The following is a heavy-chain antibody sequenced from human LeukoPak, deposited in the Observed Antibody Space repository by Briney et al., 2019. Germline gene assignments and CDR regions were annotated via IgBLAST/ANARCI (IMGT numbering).Heavy chain of an antibody. CDR1: GGSISSYY. CDR3: ARDSSGYYYLDY. D-gene: IGHD3-22*01. Sequence: SETLSLTCTVSGGSISSYYWSWIRQPPGKGLEWIGYIYYSGSTNYNPSLKSRVTISVDTSKNQFSLKLSSVTAADTAVYYCARDSSGYYYLDYWGQGALVTVSS. J-gene: IGHJ4*02. V-gene: IGHV4-59*01. CDR2: IYYSGST.